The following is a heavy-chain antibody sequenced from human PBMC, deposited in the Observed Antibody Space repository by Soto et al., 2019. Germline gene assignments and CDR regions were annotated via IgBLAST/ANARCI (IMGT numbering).Heavy chain of an antibody. Sequence: ASVKVSCKASGYTFTSYDINWVRQATGQGLEWMGWMNPNSGNTGYAQKFQGRVTMTRNTSISTAYMELSSLRSEDTAVYYCARARSGYSGYESYYYYYMDVWGKGTTVTVSS. V-gene: IGHV1-8*01. CDR2: MNPNSGNT. D-gene: IGHD5-12*01. CDR1: GYTFTSYD. CDR3: ARARSGYSGYESYYYYYMDV. J-gene: IGHJ6*03.